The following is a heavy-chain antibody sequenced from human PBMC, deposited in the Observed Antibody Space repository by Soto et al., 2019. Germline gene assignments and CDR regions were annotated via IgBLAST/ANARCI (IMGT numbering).Heavy chain of an antibody. D-gene: IGHD6-13*01. J-gene: IGHJ5*02. Sequence: EPLSLSFTVSVCTIRSTSYDGGWMRQPPGKGLEWIGSIYYSGSTYYNPSLKSRVTISVDTSKNQFSLKLRYVTAADTAVYYCARHRPQAAAGTKGRLCDLWGQGTLVTASS. CDR1: VCTIRSTSYD. CDR3: ARHRPQAAAGTKGRLCDL. V-gene: IGHV4-39*01. CDR2: IYYSGST.